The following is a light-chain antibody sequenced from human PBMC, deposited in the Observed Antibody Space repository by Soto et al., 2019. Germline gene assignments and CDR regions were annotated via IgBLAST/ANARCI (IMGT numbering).Light chain of an antibody. CDR1: QSVSSY. V-gene: IGKV3-11*01. Sequence: EIVLTQSPATLSLSPGERATLSYRASQSVSSYLAWYQQKPGQAPRLLIYDASNRAAGIPARFSGSGSGTDFTLTISSLEPEDFAVYYCQQRYNWITFGQGTRLEIE. J-gene: IGKJ5*01. CDR3: QQRYNWIT. CDR2: DAS.